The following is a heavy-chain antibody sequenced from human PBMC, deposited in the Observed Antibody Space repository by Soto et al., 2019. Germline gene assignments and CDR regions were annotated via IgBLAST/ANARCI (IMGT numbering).Heavy chain of an antibody. V-gene: IGHV1-69*02. Sequence: QVQLVQSGAEVKKPGSSVKVSCKASGGTFSSYTISWVRQAPGQGLEWMGRIIPILGIANYAQKFQGRVTIXAXKPXSTADMELSSLRSEDTAVYYCAMEYCSSTSCYRDYWGQGTLVTVSS. CDR1: GGTFSSYT. CDR3: AMEYCSSTSCYRDY. D-gene: IGHD2-2*02. J-gene: IGHJ4*02. CDR2: IIPILGIA.